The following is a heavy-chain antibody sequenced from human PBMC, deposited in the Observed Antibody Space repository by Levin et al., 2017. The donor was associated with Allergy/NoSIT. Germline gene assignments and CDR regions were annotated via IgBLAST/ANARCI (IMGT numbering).Heavy chain of an antibody. J-gene: IGHJ4*02. CDR3: ASSRGFDWLGDDY. D-gene: IGHD3-9*01. CDR2: INPNSGGT. CDR1: GYTFTGYY. V-gene: IGHV1-2*02. Sequence: GASVKVSCKASGYTFTGYYMHWVRQAPGQGLEWMGWINPNSGGTNYAQKFQGRVTMTRDTSISTAYMELSRLRSDDTAVYYCASSRGFDWLGDDYWGQGTLVTVSS.